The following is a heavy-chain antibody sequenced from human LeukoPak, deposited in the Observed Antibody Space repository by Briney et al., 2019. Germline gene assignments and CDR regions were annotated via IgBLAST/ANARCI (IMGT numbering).Heavy chain of an antibody. CDR1: GYSISSGYY. Sequence: SETLSLTCAVSGYSISSGYYWGWIRQPPGKGLEWIGSIYHSGSTYYNPSLKSRVTISVDTSKNQFSLKLSSVTAADTAVYYCARHYREGYSYGFPHYFDYWGQGTLVTVSS. CDR3: ARHYREGYSYGFPHYFDY. J-gene: IGHJ4*02. V-gene: IGHV4-38-2*01. D-gene: IGHD5-18*01. CDR2: IYHSGST.